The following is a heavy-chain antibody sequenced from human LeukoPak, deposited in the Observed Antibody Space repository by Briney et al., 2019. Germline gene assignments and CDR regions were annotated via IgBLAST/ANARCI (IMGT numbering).Heavy chain of an antibody. CDR1: GFTVSTNY. Sequence: GGSLSLSCAASGFTVSTNYMTWVRQAPGKGLEWVSVVYSAGGTYYADSVKGRFTVSRDNSKNTLYLQMNSLRADDTAVYYCARVSAVFYYTDYWGQGTLVTVSS. J-gene: IGHJ4*02. CDR3: ARVSAVFYYTDY. V-gene: IGHV3-53*01. D-gene: IGHD3-22*01. CDR2: VYSAGGT.